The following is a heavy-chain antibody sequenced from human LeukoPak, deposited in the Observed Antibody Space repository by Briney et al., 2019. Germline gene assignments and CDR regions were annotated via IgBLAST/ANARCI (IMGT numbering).Heavy chain of an antibody. V-gene: IGHV4-39*01. J-gene: IGHJ5*02. CDR3: ARHDYSGSYYGLSWFDP. CDR2: IYYSGST. D-gene: IGHD1-26*01. CDR1: GGSISSSGYY. Sequence: SETLSRTCTVSGGSISSSGYYWGWIRQPPGKGQEWIARIYYSGSTYYNPSLKSRVTLSVDTSKNQLSLKLSSLTAADTAVYYCARHDYSGSYYGLSWFDPWGQGTLVTVSS.